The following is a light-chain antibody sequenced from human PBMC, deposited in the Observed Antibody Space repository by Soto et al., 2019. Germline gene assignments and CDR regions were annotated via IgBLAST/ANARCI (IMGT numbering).Light chain of an antibody. J-gene: IGLJ2*01. V-gene: IGLV1-40*01. CDR1: SSNIGAGYD. CDR2: GNS. Sequence: QAVVTQPPSVSGAPGQRVTISCTGSSSNIGAGYDVHWYQQLPGTAPKLLIYGNSNRPSGVPDRFSGSKSGTSASLAITGLQAEDEADYYCQSYDSSLSAVVFGGGTQLTV. CDR3: QSYDSSLSAVV.